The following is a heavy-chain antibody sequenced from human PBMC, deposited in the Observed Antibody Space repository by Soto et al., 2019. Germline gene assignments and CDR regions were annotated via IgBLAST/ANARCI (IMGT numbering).Heavy chain of an antibody. Sequence: GASVKVSCKASGGTFSSYAISWVRQAPGQGLEWMGGIIPIFGTANYAQKFQGRVTITADESTSTAYMELSRLRSDDTAVYYCARGRGRSPHDAFDIWGQGTMVTVSS. CDR1: GGTFSSYA. J-gene: IGHJ3*02. V-gene: IGHV1-69*13. D-gene: IGHD5-12*01. CDR2: IIPIFGTA. CDR3: ARGRGRSPHDAFDI.